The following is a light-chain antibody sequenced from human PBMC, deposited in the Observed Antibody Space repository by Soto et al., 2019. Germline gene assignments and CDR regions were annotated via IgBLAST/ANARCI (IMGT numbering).Light chain of an antibody. CDR3: QQYNNWPPWT. Sequence: EIVMTQSPATLSVSQGEGATISCRASQSISSNLAWYQQKPGQAPRLLIYGASTRATGIPARFSGSGSGTEFTLTISSLQSEDFAVYYCQQYNNWPPWTFGQGTKVDIK. V-gene: IGKV3-15*01. J-gene: IGKJ1*01. CDR2: GAS. CDR1: QSISSN.